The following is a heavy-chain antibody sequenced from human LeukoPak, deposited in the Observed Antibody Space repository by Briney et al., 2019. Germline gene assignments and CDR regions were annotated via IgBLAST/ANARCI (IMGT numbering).Heavy chain of an antibody. CDR3: ARDRDINDY. V-gene: IGHV3-7*01. CDR1: GFTFSSYW. CDR2: IKQDGSEK. Sequence: GGSLRLSCGASGFTFSSYWMSWVRQAPGKGLEWVANIKQDGSEKYYVDSVKGRFTISRDNAKNSLYLQMNSLRAEDTAVYYCARDRDINDYWGQGTLVTVSS. D-gene: IGHD5-12*01. J-gene: IGHJ4*02.